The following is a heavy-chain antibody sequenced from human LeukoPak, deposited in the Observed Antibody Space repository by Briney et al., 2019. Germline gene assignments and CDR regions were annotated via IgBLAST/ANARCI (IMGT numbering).Heavy chain of an antibody. CDR1: GFTFSGSA. CDR3: TRADIVAKYYFDY. J-gene: IGHJ4*02. CDR2: IRSKANSYAT. Sequence: GGSLRLSCAASGFTFSGSAMHWVRQASGKGLEWVGRIRSKANSYATAYAASVKGRFTISRDDSKNTAYLQMNSLKTEDMAVYYCTRADIVAKYYFDYWGQGTLVTVSS. V-gene: IGHV3-73*01. D-gene: IGHD5-12*01.